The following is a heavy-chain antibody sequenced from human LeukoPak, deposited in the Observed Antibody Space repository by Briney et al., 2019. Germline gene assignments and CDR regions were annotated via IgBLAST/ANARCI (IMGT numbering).Heavy chain of an antibody. CDR1: GFTFSSYG. Sequence: PGGSLRLSCAASGFTFSSYGMHWVRQAPGKGLEWVAVIWYDGSNKYYADSVKGRFTISRDNSKNTLYLQMNSLRAEDTAVYYCAKSFGDFWSGLMGYYYYYYMDVWGKGTTVTVSS. V-gene: IGHV3-33*06. CDR3: AKSFGDFWSGLMGYYYYYYMDV. CDR2: IWYDGSNK. D-gene: IGHD3-3*01. J-gene: IGHJ6*03.